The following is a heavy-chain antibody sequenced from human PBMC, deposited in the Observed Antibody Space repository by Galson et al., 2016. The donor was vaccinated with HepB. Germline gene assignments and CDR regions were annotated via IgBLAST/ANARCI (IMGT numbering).Heavy chain of an antibody. Sequence: PALVKPTQTLTLTCTFSGFSLTTRQMGVGWLRQPPGKALEWLALIYWDGDKRSTPSLENRLTIAKDTSKNQVVLTITNVDPVDTATYYCARRNSFGSGSYVKGAVPDFFDVWVLGTLFSVSS. V-gene: IGHV2-5*02. D-gene: IGHD3-10*01. CDR3: ARRNSFGSGSYVKGAVPDFFDV. CDR1: GFSLTTRQMG. CDR2: IYWDGDK. J-gene: IGHJ3*01.